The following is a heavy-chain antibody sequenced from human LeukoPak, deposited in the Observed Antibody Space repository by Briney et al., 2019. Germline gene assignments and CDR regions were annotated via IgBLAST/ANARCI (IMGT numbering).Heavy chain of an antibody. J-gene: IGHJ4*02. CDR1: GFTFNEYG. D-gene: IGHD1-14*01. Sequence: GKSLTLSCAASGFTFNEYGIHWVRQAPGKGLEWVAVISENGHDKYYADSVKGRFTIFRDNFNDTVFLQMNSLGVEDTAVYYCARDRKLPYYFDYWGRGILVTVTA. V-gene: IGHV3-30*03. CDR3: ARDRKLPYYFDY. CDR2: ISENGHDK.